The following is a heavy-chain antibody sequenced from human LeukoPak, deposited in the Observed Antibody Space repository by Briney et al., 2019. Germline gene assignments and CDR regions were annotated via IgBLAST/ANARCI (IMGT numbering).Heavy chain of an antibody. CDR1: GFTFSRDW. D-gene: IGHD7-27*01. CDR2: INQDGSVK. J-gene: IGHJ4*02. Sequence: GGSLRLSCAASGFTFSRDWMSWVRQAPGKGLEWVANINQDGSVKDYVGSVQGRFTISRDNAKNSLFLQMSSLGAEDTAVYYCARDVNWGYFDFWGQGALVTVSS. V-gene: IGHV3-7*01. CDR3: ARDVNWGYFDF.